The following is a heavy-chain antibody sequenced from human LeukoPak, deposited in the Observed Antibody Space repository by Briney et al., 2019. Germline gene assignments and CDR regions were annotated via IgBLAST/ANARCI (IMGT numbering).Heavy chain of an antibody. D-gene: IGHD3-3*01. J-gene: IGHJ6*04. V-gene: IGHV3-23*01. Sequence: GGSLRLSCAASGFTFTSYAMSWVRQAPGKGLEWVSVSGGGSSTYYADSVKGRFTISGDNSKNTLYLQMNSLRGEDTAVYYCAKESGQLDVWGKGTTVTVSS. CDR1: GFTFTSYA. CDR2: SGGGSST. CDR3: AKESGQLDV.